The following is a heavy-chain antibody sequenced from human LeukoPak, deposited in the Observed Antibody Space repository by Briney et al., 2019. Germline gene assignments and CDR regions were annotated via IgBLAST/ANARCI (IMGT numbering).Heavy chain of an antibody. D-gene: IGHD3-10*01. CDR1: GGSISSSSYY. CDR3: ARHGGDFDY. V-gene: IGHV4-39*01. J-gene: IGHJ4*02. Sequence: SETLSLTCTVSGGSISSSSYYWGWIRQPPGKGLEWIGSIYYSGSTYYNPSLKSRVTISVDTSKNQFSLKLSSVTAADTAVYYCARHGGDFDYWGQGTLVTVSS. CDR2: IYYSGST.